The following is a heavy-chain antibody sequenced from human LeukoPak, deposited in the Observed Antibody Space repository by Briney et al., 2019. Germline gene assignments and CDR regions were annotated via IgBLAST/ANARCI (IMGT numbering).Heavy chain of an antibody. CDR2: ISGSGNST. Sequence: SGGSLRLSCAASGFTFNNYAMIWVRQAPGKGLEWVSVISGSGNSTTYADSVKGRFTISRDNTKNTLYLQMNSLRADDTAVYYCARDDYNRHWGQGTLVTVSS. D-gene: IGHD5-24*01. CDR3: ARDDYNRH. J-gene: IGHJ4*02. CDR1: GFTFNNYA. V-gene: IGHV3-23*01.